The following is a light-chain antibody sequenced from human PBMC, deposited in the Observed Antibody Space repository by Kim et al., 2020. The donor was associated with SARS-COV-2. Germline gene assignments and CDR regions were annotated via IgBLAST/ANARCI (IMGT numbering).Light chain of an antibody. Sequence: PGERATLSCRASQSVSSNYLAWYQQKPGQAPRLLIYGASSTATGIPDRFSGSGSGTDFTLTISGLEPEDFAVYYCHQYGSSPPYTFGQGTKL. CDR2: GAS. CDR1: QSVSSNY. J-gene: IGKJ2*01. CDR3: HQYGSSPPYT. V-gene: IGKV3-20*01.